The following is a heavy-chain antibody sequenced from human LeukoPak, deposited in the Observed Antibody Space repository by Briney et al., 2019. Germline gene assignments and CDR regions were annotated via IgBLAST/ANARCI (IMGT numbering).Heavy chain of an antibody. CDR3: ARVQKYSSSSGYNWFDP. D-gene: IGHD6-6*01. J-gene: IGHJ5*02. Sequence: SETLSLTCTVSGYSISSGYYWGWIRQPPGKGLEWIGSIYYSGSTYYNPSLKSRVTISVDTSKNQFSLKLSSVTAADTAVYYCARVQKYSSSSGYNWFDPWGQGTLVTVSS. CDR1: GYSISSGYY. CDR2: IYYSGST. V-gene: IGHV4-38-2*02.